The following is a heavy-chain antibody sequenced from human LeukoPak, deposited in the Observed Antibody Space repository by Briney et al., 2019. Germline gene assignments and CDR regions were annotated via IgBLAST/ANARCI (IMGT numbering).Heavy chain of an antibody. CDR1: GFTFSSYD. CDR3: ARSPKDGIVGYFDY. V-gene: IGHV3-13*01. D-gene: IGHD3-22*01. J-gene: IGHJ4*02. CDR2: IGTAGDT. Sequence: GGSLRLSCAASGFTFSSYDMHWVRQATGKRLEWVSAIGTAGDTYYPGSVKGRLTISRENAKNSLYLQMNSLRAGDTAVYYCARSPKDGIVGYFDYQGQGTLVTVSS.